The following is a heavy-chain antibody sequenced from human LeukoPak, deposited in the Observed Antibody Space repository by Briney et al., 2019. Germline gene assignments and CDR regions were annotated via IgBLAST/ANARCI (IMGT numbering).Heavy chain of an antibody. Sequence: PGGSLRLSCAASGFTFSSYRMSWVRQAPGKGLEWVANIKQDGSEKYYVDSVKGRFTISRDNAKNSLYLQMNSLRAEDTAVYYCARVGCSGGSCYRRDAFDIWGQGTMVTVSS. CDR2: IKQDGSEK. V-gene: IGHV3-7*01. D-gene: IGHD2-15*01. CDR1: GFTFSSYR. CDR3: ARVGCSGGSCYRRDAFDI. J-gene: IGHJ3*02.